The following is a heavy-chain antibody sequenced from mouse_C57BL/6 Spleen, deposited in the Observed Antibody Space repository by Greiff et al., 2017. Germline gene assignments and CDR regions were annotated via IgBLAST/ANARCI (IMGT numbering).Heavy chain of an antibody. D-gene: IGHD2-3*01. CDR2: INPSSGYT. V-gene: IGHV1-4*01. Sequence: QVHVKQSGAELARPGASVQMSCKASGYTFTSYTMHWVKQRPGQGLEWIGYINPSSGYTNYNQKFKDKATLTADKSSSTAYMQLSSLTSEDSAVYCCARDDGYYYFDYWGQGTAHTGSS. CDR3: ARDDGYYYFDY. CDR1: GYTFTSYT. J-gene: IGHJ2*01.